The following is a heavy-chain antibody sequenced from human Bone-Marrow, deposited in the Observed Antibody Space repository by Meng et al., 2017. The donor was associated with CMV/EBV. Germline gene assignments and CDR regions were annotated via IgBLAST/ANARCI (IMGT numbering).Heavy chain of an antibody. CDR3: ASSGYCSSTSCYTGAFDP. CDR1: GYTFTSYG. CDR2: ISAYNGNT. J-gene: IGHJ5*02. V-gene: IGHV1-18*01. Sequence: ASVKVSCKASGYTFTSYGISWVRQAPGQGLEWMGWISAYNGNTNYAQKLQGRVTMTTDTSTSTAYMELSSRRSEDTAVYYCASSGYCSSTSCYTGAFDPWGQGTLVTVSS. D-gene: IGHD2-2*02.